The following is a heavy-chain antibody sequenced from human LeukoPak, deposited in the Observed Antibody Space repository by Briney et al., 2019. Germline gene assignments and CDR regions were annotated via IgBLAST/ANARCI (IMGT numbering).Heavy chain of an antibody. Sequence: SETLSLTCAVYGVSFSGYYWSWLRQPPGKGLEWIGEINHSGSTNYNPSLKSRVTISVDTSKNQFSLKLSSVTAADTAVYYCARGRSTVTTARGKTYNWFDPWGQGTLVTVSS. CDR2: INHSGST. V-gene: IGHV4-34*01. D-gene: IGHD4-17*01. CDR1: GVSFSGYY. CDR3: ARGRSTVTTARGKTYNWFDP. J-gene: IGHJ5*02.